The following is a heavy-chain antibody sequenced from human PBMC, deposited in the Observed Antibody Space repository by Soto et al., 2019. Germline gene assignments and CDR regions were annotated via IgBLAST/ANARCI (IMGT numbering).Heavy chain of an antibody. D-gene: IGHD3-3*01. CDR2: IYHSGST. J-gene: IGHJ5*02. CDR3: ASMVWDFWNPGWFDP. V-gene: IGHV4-4*02. CDR1: GGSISSSNW. Sequence: QVQLQESGPGLVKPSGTLSLTCAVSGGSISSSNWWSWVRQPPGKGLEWIGEIYHSGSTNYNPSLKSRFTISVDKSKNQFSLKLSSVTAADTAVYYCASMVWDFWNPGWFDPWGQGTLVTVSS.